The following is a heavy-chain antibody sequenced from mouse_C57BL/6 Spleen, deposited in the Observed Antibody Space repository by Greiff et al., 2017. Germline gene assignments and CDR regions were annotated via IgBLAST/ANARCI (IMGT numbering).Heavy chain of an antibody. Sequence: VQLQQSGAELVKPGASVKISCKASGYAFSSYWMNWVKQRPGKGLEWIGQIYPGAGDTNSNGKFKGKATLTADKSSSTAYMQLSSRTSEDSAVYCCARILNYYAMDDWGKGTSVTVSS. CDR1: GYAFSSYW. V-gene: IGHV1-80*01. J-gene: IGHJ4*01. CDR3: ARILNYYAMDD. CDR2: IYPGAGDT.